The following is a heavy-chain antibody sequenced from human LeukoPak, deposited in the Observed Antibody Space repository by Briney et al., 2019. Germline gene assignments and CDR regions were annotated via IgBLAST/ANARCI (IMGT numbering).Heavy chain of an antibody. V-gene: IGHV3-15*01. CDR3: TTFNYGVPYY. J-gene: IGHJ4*02. CDR1: GFTLTNAW. D-gene: IGHD4-17*01. CDR2: IKSKTDGGTT. Sequence: GGSLRLSCAASGFTLTNAWMTWVRQAPGKGLEWVARIKSKTDGGTTDYAAPVKGRFTISRDDSKTTLYLQMNSLKTEDTAVYYCTTFNYGVPYYWGQGTLVTVSS.